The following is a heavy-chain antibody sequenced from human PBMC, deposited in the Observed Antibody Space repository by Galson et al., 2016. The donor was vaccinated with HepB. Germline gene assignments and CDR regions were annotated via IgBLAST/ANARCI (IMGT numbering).Heavy chain of an antibody. J-gene: IGHJ4*02. CDR3: AKEAAPTVKSGSDVDY. CDR1: GFTFNTYA. D-gene: IGHD2-21*01. V-gene: IGHV3-30-3*01. Sequence: SLRLSCAASGFTFNTYAMHWVRQAPGKGLEWVAVVSFDGGKIFYADSVKGRFTISRDNSKNTLYLQMNSLRDEDTAVYYCAKEAAPTVKSGSDVDYWGQGTLVTVSS. CDR2: VSFDGGKI.